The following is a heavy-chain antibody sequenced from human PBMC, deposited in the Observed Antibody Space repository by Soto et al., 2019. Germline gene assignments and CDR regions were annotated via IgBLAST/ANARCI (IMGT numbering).Heavy chain of an antibody. J-gene: IGHJ4*02. CDR3: ASSSGSGSYYNSDY. CDR1: GGWIGSGDYY. V-gene: IGHV4-30-4*01. Sequence: QGQLQESGPGLVKPSQPLFLTCSVPGGWIGSGDYYWRWMRQPPGMVLEWCGDVYYSGSTYYNPSLKSRVTISVETSKNQFSLKLSSVTAADTAVYYCASSSGSGSYYNSDYWCQGTLVTVSS. CDR2: VYYSGST. D-gene: IGHD3-10*01.